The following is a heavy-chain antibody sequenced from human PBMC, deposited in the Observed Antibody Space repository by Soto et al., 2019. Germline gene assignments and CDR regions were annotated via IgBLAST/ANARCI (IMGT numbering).Heavy chain of an antibody. CDR2: VYHTGNT. V-gene: IGHV4-39*01. Sequence: ASETLSLTCSVSGGSISRSNYYWAWIRQPPGKGLEWIGSVYHTGNTYYSLSLRSRVAISLDTSKNQFSLRLDAVSAADTATYYCARLAGIAVAGPIYYWGQGTLVTVSS. CDR1: GGSISRSNYY. CDR3: ARLAGIAVAGPIYY. J-gene: IGHJ4*02. D-gene: IGHD6-19*01.